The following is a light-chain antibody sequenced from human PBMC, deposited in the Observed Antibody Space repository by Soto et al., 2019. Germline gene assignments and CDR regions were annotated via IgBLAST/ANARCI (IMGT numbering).Light chain of an antibody. V-gene: IGLV2-14*01. CDR2: EVT. Sequence: QSALTQPASVSGSPGQSITISCTGTSSDVGGFGYVSWYQQHPGNAPKLIIYEVTNWPSGVSDRFSGSKSGNTASLTVSGLQPEDEADYYCSSYTRGITWVFGGGTKLTVL. J-gene: IGLJ3*02. CDR1: SSDVGGFGY. CDR3: SSYTRGITWV.